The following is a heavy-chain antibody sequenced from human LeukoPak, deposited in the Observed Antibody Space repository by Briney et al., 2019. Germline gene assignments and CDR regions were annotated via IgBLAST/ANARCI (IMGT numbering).Heavy chain of an antibody. CDR3: AKGYSSSWYDY. D-gene: IGHD6-13*01. CDR2: MNPNSGNT. CDR1: GYTFASYD. Sequence: ASVKPSCKASGYTFASYDINCVPQTPAQGLEWIGWMNPNSGNTGYAQRFQGRVTMTRNTSTSTAYMEVSSLRSEDTAVYYCAKGYSSSWYDYGGQGTLVTVSS. V-gene: IGHV1-8*01. J-gene: IGHJ4*02.